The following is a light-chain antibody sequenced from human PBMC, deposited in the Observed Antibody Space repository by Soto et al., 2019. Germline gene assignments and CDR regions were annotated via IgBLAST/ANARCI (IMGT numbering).Light chain of an antibody. J-gene: IGLJ2*01. CDR3: STYTSTTPLGV. Sequence: QSVLTQPASVSGSPGQSITISCTGISSDVRSYNYVSWYQHHPGQAPKLLVYGVSNRPSGVSNRFSGSKSANTASLTISGLQAEDEADYYCSTYTSTTPLGVFGGGTKVT. CDR1: SSDVRSYNY. CDR2: GVS. V-gene: IGLV2-14*01.